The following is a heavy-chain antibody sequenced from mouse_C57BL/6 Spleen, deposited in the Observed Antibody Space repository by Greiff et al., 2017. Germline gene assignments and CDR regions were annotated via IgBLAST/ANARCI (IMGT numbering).Heavy chain of an antibody. CDR1: GYTFTSYW. J-gene: IGHJ2*01. CDR2: IYPSDSET. V-gene: IGHV1-61*01. CDR3: ARGAPEDFDY. Sequence: VQLQQPGAELVRPGSSVKLSCKASGYTFTSYWMDWVKQRPGQGLEWIGNIYPSDSETHYNQKFKDKATLTVDKSSSTAYMQLSSLTSEDSAVYYCARGAPEDFDYWGQGTTLTVSS.